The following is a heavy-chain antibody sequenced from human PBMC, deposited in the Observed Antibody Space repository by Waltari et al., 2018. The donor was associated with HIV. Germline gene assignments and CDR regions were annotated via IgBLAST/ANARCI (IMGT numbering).Heavy chain of an antibody. Sequence: QVQLQQWGAGLLTPSETLSLTCAVYGGSFSDYYWTWIRQPPGKGLEWIGEIIHSGSTNYKPPLKSRVTISVDTSKNQFSLKLSSVTAADTAVYYCARRGFRFCSSTTCLDYWGQGTLVTVSS. J-gene: IGHJ4*02. CDR2: IIHSGST. D-gene: IGHD2-2*01. CDR3: ARRGFRFCSSTTCLDY. V-gene: IGHV4-34*12. CDR1: GGSFSDYY.